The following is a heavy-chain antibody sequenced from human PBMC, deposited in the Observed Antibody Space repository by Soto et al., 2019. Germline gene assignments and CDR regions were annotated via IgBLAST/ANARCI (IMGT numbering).Heavy chain of an antibody. Sequence: VKVSCKVSGYTLTELSMHWVRQAPGKGLEWMGGFDPEDGETIYAQKFQGRVTMTEDTSTDTAYMELSSLRSEDTAVYYCATGLAAGPSWWLDPWGQGTLVTFSS. V-gene: IGHV1-24*01. CDR1: GYTLTELS. CDR2: FDPEDGET. J-gene: IGHJ5*02. D-gene: IGHD6-13*01. CDR3: ATGLAAGPSWWLDP.